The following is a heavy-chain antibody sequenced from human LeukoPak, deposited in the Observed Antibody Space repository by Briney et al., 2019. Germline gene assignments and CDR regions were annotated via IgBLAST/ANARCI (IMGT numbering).Heavy chain of an antibody. CDR2: MYYNGDT. D-gene: IGHD2-21*01. CDR1: GGSITRSGYY. V-gene: IGHV4-31*03. J-gene: IGHJ4*02. Sequence: SETLSLTCTVSGGSITRSGYYWSWIRQHPGKGPEWIGCMYYNGDTNYSPSLKSRLTISFDTSKNQLSLSLTSVTAADTAVYYCARSGDCYGSSDYFSDGALFDLWGQGTLVTVSS. CDR3: ARSGDCYGSSDYFSDGALFDL.